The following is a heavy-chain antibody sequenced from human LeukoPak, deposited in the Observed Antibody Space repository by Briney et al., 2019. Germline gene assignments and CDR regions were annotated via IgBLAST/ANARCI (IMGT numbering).Heavy chain of an antibody. J-gene: IGHJ3*01. D-gene: IGHD4-17*01. CDR2: IKQDGSEK. V-gene: IGHV3-7*01. Sequence: GGSLRLSXAASGSIFSNYWMSWVRQAPGKGLEWVANIKQDGSEKYYVDSVKGRFTISRDNAKNSLYLQMNSLRVEDTAIYYCATVGAVTDGAFDVWGQGTMVTVSS. CDR3: ATVGAVTDGAFDV. CDR1: GSIFSNYW.